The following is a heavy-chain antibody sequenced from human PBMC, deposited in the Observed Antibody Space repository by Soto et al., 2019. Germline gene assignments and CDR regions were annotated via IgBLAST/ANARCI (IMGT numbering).Heavy chain of an antibody. CDR2: IWYDGSNK. Sequence: QVQLVESGGGVVQPGRSLRLSCAASGFTFSSYGMHWVRQAPGKGLEWVAVIWYDGSNKYYADSVKGRFTISRDNSKNTLYLRMNSLRAEDTAVYYCARETAATTEDYYYYGMDVWGQGTTVTVSS. CDR1: GFTFSSYG. D-gene: IGHD5-12*01. J-gene: IGHJ6*02. CDR3: ARETAATTEDYYYYGMDV. V-gene: IGHV3-33*01.